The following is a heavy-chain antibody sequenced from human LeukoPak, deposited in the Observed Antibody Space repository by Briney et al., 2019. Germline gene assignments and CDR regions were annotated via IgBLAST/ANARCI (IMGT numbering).Heavy chain of an antibody. CDR1: GFTFSSYA. V-gene: IGHV3-23*01. CDR3: AKGNGKAAAGSVVDY. CDR2: ISGSGGTT. D-gene: IGHD6-13*01. Sequence: GGSLRLSCAASGFTFSSYAMSWVRQAPGKGLEWVSSISGSGGTTYYADSVKGRFTISRGNSKNTLYLQMNSLRPDDMAVYYCAKGNGKAAAGSVVDYWGQGTLVTVSS. J-gene: IGHJ4*02.